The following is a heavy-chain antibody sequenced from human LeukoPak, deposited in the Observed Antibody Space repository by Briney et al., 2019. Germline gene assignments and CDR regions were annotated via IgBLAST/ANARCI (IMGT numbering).Heavy chain of an antibody. J-gene: IGHJ4*02. D-gene: IGHD3-22*01. V-gene: IGHV3-48*03. CDR1: GFTFSSYE. CDR2: ISSSGSTI. CDR3: AREGGLASSGHHY. Sequence: GGSLRLPCAASGFTFSSYEMNWVRQAPGKGLEWVSYISSSGSTIYYADSVKGRFTISRDNAKNSLYLQMNSLRAEDTAVYYCAREGGLASSGHHYWGQGTLVTVSS.